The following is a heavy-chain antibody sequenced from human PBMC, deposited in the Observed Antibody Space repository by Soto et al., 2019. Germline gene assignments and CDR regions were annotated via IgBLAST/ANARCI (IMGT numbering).Heavy chain of an antibody. Sequence: ASGRVSCRASGYTFTGYAMHWVRQAPGQRLEWMGWINAGNGNTKYSQKFQGRVTITRDTSASTAYMELSSLGSEDTAVYYCASSYYYDSSGYSSLYYYYGMDVWGQGTTVTVSS. CDR1: GYTFTGYA. CDR3: ASSYYYDSSGYSSLYYYYGMDV. D-gene: IGHD3-22*01. V-gene: IGHV1-3*01. J-gene: IGHJ6*02. CDR2: INAGNGNT.